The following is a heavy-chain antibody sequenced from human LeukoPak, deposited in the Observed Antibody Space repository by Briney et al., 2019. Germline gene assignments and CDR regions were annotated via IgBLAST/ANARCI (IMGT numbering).Heavy chain of an antibody. V-gene: IGHV4-39*01. CDR3: ARLPSTYYYDSSGYLFYYYYMDV. Sequence: SETLSLTCTVSGGSISSSSYYWGWFRHPPGKGLEWIGSIYYSGSTYYNPSLKSRVTISVDTYKNRFSLNLSSVTAADTAVYYCARLPSTYYYDSSGYLFYYYYMDVWGKGATVTVSS. CDR2: IYYSGST. D-gene: IGHD3-22*01. J-gene: IGHJ6*03. CDR1: GGSISSSSYY.